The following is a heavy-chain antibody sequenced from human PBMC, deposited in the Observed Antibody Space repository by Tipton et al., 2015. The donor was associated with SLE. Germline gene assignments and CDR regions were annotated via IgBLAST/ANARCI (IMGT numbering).Heavy chain of an antibody. CDR1: GFTFNTYS. CDR3: ARERPHPAIIFDY. J-gene: IGHJ4*02. CDR2: ISSSSSTI. V-gene: IGHV3-48*01. D-gene: IGHD5-18*01. Sequence: SLRLSCAASGFTFNTYSMNWVRQAPGKGLEWVSYISSSSSTIFYADSVKGRFTISRDNAKNSLYLQLNSLRAEDTALYYCARERPHPAIIFDYWGQGRLVTVSS.